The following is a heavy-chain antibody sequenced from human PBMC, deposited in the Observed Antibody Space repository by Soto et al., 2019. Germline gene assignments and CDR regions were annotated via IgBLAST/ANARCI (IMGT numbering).Heavy chain of an antibody. J-gene: IGHJ4*02. D-gene: IGHD2-15*01. CDR2: IIPMFDTP. V-gene: IGHV1-69*05. CDR1: GGTFSSDS. Sequence: QVQLVQSGAEVKKPGSSVKVSCKASGGTFSSDSFSWVRQAPGQGLEWMRGIIPMFDTPIYAQKFQDRVTITPDESTSTAYMQLSSLRSGDTAVYYCARSGGLDRDFNYWGQGSLVTVSS. CDR3: ARSGGLDRDFNY.